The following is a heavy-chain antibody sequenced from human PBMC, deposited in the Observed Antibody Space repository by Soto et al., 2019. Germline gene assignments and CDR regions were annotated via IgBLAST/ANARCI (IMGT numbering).Heavy chain of an antibody. CDR1: GVTVGNNY. CDR2: TYSGGDT. V-gene: IGHV3-66*01. CDR3: ARTVPVTALGY. J-gene: IGHJ4*02. Sequence: EVRLVESGGGLVQPGGTLRHSCAAPGVTVGNNYMSWVRQAPGKGLEWVSVTYSGGDTRYADSVKGRFTMSRDSTKNTVYLQMDSLRADETAVYFCARTVPVTALGYWGQGSLVTVSS. D-gene: IGHD4-17*01.